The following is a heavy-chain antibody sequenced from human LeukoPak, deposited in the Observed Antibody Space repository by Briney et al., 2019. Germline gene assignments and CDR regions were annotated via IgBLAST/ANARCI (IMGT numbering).Heavy chain of an antibody. CDR3: ARVWYDILTGYVDY. D-gene: IGHD3-9*01. J-gene: IGHJ4*02. Sequence: PGGSLRLSCAASGFTVSSNYMSWVRQAPGKGLEWVSVIYSGGSTYYADSVKGRCTISRDNSKNTLYLQMNSLRAEDTAVYYCARVWYDILTGYVDYWGRGTLVTVSS. V-gene: IGHV3-53*01. CDR1: GFTVSSNY. CDR2: IYSGGST.